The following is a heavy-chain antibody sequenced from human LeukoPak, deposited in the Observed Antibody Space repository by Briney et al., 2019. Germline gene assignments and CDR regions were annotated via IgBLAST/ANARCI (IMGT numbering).Heavy chain of an antibody. CDR2: ISSSSSAI. CDR1: GFTFSTSA. J-gene: IGHJ3*02. Sequence: GGSLRLSCAASGFTFSTSAMTWVRQAPGKGLEWVSYISSSSSAIYYTDSVKGRFTISRDNAKNSLYLQMNSLRAEDTAVYYCARERGGFCSGTSCSHAFDIWGQGTVVTVSS. CDR3: ARERGGFCSGTSCSHAFDI. V-gene: IGHV3-48*01. D-gene: IGHD2-2*01.